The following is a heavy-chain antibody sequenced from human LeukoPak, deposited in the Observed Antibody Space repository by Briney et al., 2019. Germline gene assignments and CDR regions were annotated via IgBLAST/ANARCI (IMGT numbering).Heavy chain of an antibody. V-gene: IGHV4-31*03. CDR3: ARDGSGYYGKDWFDP. J-gene: IGHJ5*02. CDR1: GGSISSGGYY. CDR2: IYKSGST. Sequence: PSETLSLTCTVSGGSISSGGYYWSWIRQHPGKGLEWIGYIYKSGSTYYNPSLKSRVTISVDTSENQFSLKLNSVTAVDTAVYYCARDGSGYYGKDWFDPWGQGTLVTVSS. D-gene: IGHD3-10*01.